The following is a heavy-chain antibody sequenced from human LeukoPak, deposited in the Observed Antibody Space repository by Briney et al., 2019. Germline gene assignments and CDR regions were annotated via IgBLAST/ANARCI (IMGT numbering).Heavy chain of an antibody. CDR1: GGSISSYS. CDR3: AREGDHLDPYCSGGSCYSRASWFDP. J-gene: IGHJ5*02. Sequence: SETLSLTCTVSGGSISSYSWSWIRQPAGKGLEWIGRIYTSGSTNYNPSLKSRVTMSVDTSKNQFSLKLSSVTAADTAVYYCAREGDHLDPYCSGGSCYSRASWFDPWGQGTLVTVSS. D-gene: IGHD2-15*01. CDR2: IYTSGST. V-gene: IGHV4-4*07.